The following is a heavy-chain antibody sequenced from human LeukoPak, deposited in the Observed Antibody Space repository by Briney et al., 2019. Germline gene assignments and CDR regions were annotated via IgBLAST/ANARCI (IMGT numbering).Heavy chain of an antibody. CDR1: GFSFSSYA. CDR3: AKVPPPDYEEPNDY. D-gene: IGHD4-17*01. CDR2: ISYDGSNK. V-gene: IGHV3-30*18. J-gene: IGHJ4*02. Sequence: GGSLRLSCAASGFSFSSYAMSWVRQAPGKGLEWVAVISYDGSNKYYADSVKGRFTISRDNSKNTLYLQMNSLRAEDTAVYYCAKVPPPDYEEPNDYWGQGTLVTVSS.